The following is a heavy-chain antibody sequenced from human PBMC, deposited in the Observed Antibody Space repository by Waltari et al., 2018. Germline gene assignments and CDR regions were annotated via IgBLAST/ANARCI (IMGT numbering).Heavy chain of an antibody. CDR2: IYSIGNT. CDR3: AAQAGEYSGYEEREDH. D-gene: IGHD5-12*01. Sequence: EVQLVESGGGLIQPGGSLRLSCAASGFTVSSDYMSCVRHAPGEGLEWVSLIYSIGNTYYADSVKGRFTISRDNLKNTLYLQMNSVRAEDTAVYYCAAQAGEYSGYEEREDHWGQGTLVTVSS. J-gene: IGHJ4*02. V-gene: IGHV3-53*01. CDR1: GFTVSSDY.